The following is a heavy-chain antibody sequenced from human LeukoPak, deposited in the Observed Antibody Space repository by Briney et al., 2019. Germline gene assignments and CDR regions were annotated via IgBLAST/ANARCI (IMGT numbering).Heavy chain of an antibody. V-gene: IGHV4-61*02. Sequence: SETLSLTCTVSGGSISSGSYYWSWIRQPAGKGLEWIGRIYTSGSTNYNPSLKSRVTMSVDTSKNQFSLKLSSVTAADTAVYYCARVGGYSYGYYYYYYMDVWGKGTTVTVSS. D-gene: IGHD5-18*01. CDR1: GGSISSGSYY. CDR3: ARVGGYSYGYYYYYYMDV. CDR2: IYTSGST. J-gene: IGHJ6*03.